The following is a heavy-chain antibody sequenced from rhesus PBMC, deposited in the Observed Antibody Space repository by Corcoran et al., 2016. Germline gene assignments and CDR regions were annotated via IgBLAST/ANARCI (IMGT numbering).Heavy chain of an antibody. CDR1: GYSISSGYG. CDR3: ADPTGFV. Sequence: QVQLQESGPGLVKPSATLSLTCAVSGYSISSGYGWSWIRQPPGEGLEWIGYIGGSSDSTNDNHSRMSRGTISKDTSKNQFSLTLSSVTAADPAVYYGADPTGFVWGPGVLVTVSS. D-gene: IGHD3-34*01. V-gene: IGHV4-127*01. CDR2: IGGSSDST. J-gene: IGHJ5-1*01.